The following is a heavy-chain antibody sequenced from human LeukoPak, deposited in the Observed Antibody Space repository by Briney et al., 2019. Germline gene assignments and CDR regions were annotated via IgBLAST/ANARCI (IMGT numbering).Heavy chain of an antibody. Sequence: MPSETLSLTCTVSGGSITSSSYYWGWIRQPPGKGLEWIGYIYYSGSTNYNPSLKSRVTISVDTSKNQFSLKLSSVTAADTAVYYCARHFGTAMVAPRRTAIDYWGQGTLVAVSS. J-gene: IGHJ4*02. V-gene: IGHV4-61*05. CDR3: ARHFGTAMVAPRRTAIDY. CDR2: IYYSGST. CDR1: GGSITSSSYY. D-gene: IGHD5-18*01.